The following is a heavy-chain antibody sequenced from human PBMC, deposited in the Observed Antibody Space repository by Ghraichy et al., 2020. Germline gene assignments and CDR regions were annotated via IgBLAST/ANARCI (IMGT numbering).Heavy chain of an antibody. D-gene: IGHD2-15*01. CDR1: GGSISNYY. CDR2: IYTSGSM. CDR3: ARYKSCTGGSCYYYFDY. V-gene: IGHV4-4*07. Sequence: TLSLTCTVSGGSISNYYWSWIRQPAGKGLEWIGRIYTSGSMNYNPSLKSRVTMSVDTSKNQFSLKLSSVTAADTAVYYCARYKSCTGGSCYYYFDYWGQGTLVTVSS. J-gene: IGHJ4*02.